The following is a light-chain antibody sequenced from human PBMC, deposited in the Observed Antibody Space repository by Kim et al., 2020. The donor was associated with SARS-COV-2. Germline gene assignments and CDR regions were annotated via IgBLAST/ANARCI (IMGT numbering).Light chain of an antibody. J-gene: IGLJ3*02. Sequence: VVPAQTAGTTCSAENMRDKYACWYQQQPRHPPVLVVYQDSNRPSGLPPRLSGSNSGNTATLTISGTQATDEADYYCHESDSSTAWVFGGGTQLTVL. CDR3: HESDSSTAWV. V-gene: IGLV3-1*01. CDR1: NMRDKY. CDR2: QDS.